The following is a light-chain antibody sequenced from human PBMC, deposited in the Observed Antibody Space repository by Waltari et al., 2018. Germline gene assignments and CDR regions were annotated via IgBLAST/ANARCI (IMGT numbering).Light chain of an antibody. V-gene: IGLV2-11*01. CDR2: GVS. J-gene: IGLJ3*02. CDR3: CSHTASNTWV. CDR1: SSAIRNYAY. Sequence: QSALTQPRSVSGSPGQSVTIPCTGTSSAIRNYAYVPWYQQDPGKAHKLIIYGVSWRPSGVPGRFSASKSGNTASLTISGLQPEDEADYYCCSHTASNTWVFGGGTKVTVL.